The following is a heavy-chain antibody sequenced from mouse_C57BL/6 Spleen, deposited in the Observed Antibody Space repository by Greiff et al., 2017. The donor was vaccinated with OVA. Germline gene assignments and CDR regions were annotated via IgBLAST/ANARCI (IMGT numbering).Heavy chain of an antibody. J-gene: IGHJ4*01. Sequence: QVQLQQSGPELVKPGASVKISCKASGYAFSSSWMNWVKRRPGKGLEWIGRIYPGDGDTNYNGKFKGKATLTADKSSSTAYMQLSSLTSEDSAVYFCARFPVTTVVARAMDYWGQGTSVTVSS. V-gene: IGHV1-82*01. CDR2: IYPGDGDT. CDR3: ARFPVTTVVARAMDY. D-gene: IGHD1-1*01. CDR1: GYAFSSSW.